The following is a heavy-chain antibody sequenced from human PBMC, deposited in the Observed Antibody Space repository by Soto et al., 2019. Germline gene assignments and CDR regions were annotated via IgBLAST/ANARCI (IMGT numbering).Heavy chain of an antibody. Sequence: EVQLLESGGGLVQPGGSLRLSCAASGFTFSSYAMSWVRQAPGKGLEWVSAISGSGGSTYYADSVKGRFTISRDNSKNTRYLQMNSLRAEDTAVYYCAKDLGSSSSAPYFDYLGQGTLVTVSS. J-gene: IGHJ4*02. CDR2: ISGSGGST. CDR3: AKDLGSSSSAPYFDY. D-gene: IGHD6-6*01. CDR1: GFTFSSYA. V-gene: IGHV3-23*01.